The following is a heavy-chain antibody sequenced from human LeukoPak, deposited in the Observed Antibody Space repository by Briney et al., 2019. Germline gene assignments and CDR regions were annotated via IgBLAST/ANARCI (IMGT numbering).Heavy chain of an antibody. V-gene: IGHV1-2*04. CDR2: INPNSGGT. CDR1: GYTFTGYY. Sequence: ASVKVSCKASGYTFTGYYMHWVRQAPGQGLEWMGWINPNSGGTNYAQKFQGWVTMTRDTSISTAYMELSRLRSDDTAVYYCARGFWYSSSWGFDYWGQGTLVTVSS. D-gene: IGHD6-13*01. CDR3: ARGFWYSSSWGFDY. J-gene: IGHJ4*02.